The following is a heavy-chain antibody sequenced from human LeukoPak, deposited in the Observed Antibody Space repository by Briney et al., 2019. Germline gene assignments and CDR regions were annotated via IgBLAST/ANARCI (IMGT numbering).Heavy chain of an antibody. V-gene: IGHV3-23*01. CDR1: GFSFSNYA. CDR2: ISGSGGST. CDR3: AKGSSSWYAGFCDY. Sequence: PGGSLRLSCAASGFSFSNYAMSWVRQAPGKGLEWVSAISGSGGSTYYADSVKGRFTISRDNSKNTLYLQMNSLRAEDTAVYYCAKGSSSWYAGFCDYWGQGTLVTVSS. D-gene: IGHD6-13*01. J-gene: IGHJ4*02.